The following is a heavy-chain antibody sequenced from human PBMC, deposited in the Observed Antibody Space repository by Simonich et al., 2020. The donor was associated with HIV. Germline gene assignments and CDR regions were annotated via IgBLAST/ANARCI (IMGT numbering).Heavy chain of an antibody. D-gene: IGHD4-17*01. CDR1: GGSISSYY. Sequence: QVQLQESGPGLVKPSETLSLTCTVSGGSISSYYWSWIRQPPGKGLEWIGSIYHSGSTYYNPSLKSRVTISVDTSKNQFSLKLSSVTAADTALYYCARLGYGDYGPLNWYFDLWGRGTLVTVSS. V-gene: IGHV4-59*08. CDR2: IYHSGST. CDR3: ARLGYGDYGPLNWYFDL. J-gene: IGHJ2*01.